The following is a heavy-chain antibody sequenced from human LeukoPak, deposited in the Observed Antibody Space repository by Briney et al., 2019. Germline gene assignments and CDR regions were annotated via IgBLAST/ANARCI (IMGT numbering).Heavy chain of an antibody. V-gene: IGHV4-59*01. CDR3: ARGAAGYSYG. CDR2: IYYSGCT. CDR1: GGSISSYY. D-gene: IGHD5-18*01. Sequence: SETLSLTCTVSGGSISSYYWSWTRQPPGKGLEWIGHIYYSGCTNYNPSLKSRVTIPIDTSKNQFSLRLSSVTAADTAVYYCARGAAGYSYGWGQGTLVTVSS. J-gene: IGHJ4*02.